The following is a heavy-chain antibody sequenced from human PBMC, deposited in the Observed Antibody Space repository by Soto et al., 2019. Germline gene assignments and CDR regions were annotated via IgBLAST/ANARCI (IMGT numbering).Heavy chain of an antibody. CDR2: LSGSGTST. J-gene: IGHJ4*02. Sequence: GGSLRLSCAASGFSYVNYAMNWVRQAPGKGLEWVSGLSGSGTSTYYADSVKGRFTISRDNSRDTLFLQMNSLTADDTAVYYCAKATTNGGWFNPFDSWGQGALVTVSS. V-gene: IGHV3-23*01. D-gene: IGHD6-19*01. CDR1: GFSYVNYA. CDR3: AKATTNGGWFNPFDS.